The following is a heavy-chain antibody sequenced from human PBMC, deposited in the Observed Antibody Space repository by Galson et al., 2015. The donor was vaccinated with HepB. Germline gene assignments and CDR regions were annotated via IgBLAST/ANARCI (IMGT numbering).Heavy chain of an antibody. CDR3: ARERQGVRGVMSAFDI. CDR1: GFTFSSYS. Sequence: SLRLSCAASGFTFSSYSMNWVRQAPGKGLEWVSSISSSSSYIYYADSVKGRFTISRDNAKNSLYLQMNSLRAEDTAVYYCARERQGVRGVMSAFDIWGQGTMVTVSS. V-gene: IGHV3-21*01. CDR2: ISSSSSYI. D-gene: IGHD3-10*01. J-gene: IGHJ3*02.